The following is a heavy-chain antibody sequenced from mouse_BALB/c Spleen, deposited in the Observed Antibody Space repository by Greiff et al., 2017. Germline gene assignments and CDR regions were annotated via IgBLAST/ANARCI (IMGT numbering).Heavy chain of an antibody. V-gene: IGHV14-3*02. D-gene: IGHD4-1*01. Sequence: VQLQQSGAELVKPGASVKLSCTASGFNIKDTYIHWVKQRPEQGLEWIGRIDPANGNTKYDPKFQGKATITADTSSNTAYLQLSSLTSEDTAVYYCARVWDDALDYWGQGTSVTVSS. CDR2: IDPANGNT. CDR3: ARVWDDALDY. J-gene: IGHJ4*01. CDR1: GFNIKDTY.